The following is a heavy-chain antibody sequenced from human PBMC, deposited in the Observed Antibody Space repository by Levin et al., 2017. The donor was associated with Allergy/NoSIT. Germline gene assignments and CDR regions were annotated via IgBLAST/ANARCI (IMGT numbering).Heavy chain of an antibody. CDR2: TIPILDIT. D-gene: IGHD2-21*02. J-gene: IGHJ4*02. V-gene: IGHV1-69*02. Sequence: SVKVSCKASGGTFTYYTVSWVRQAPGQGLEWMGRTIPILDITTYAQNFQGRVTLTADKATNTAYMELSGLTSEDTAVYYCASEYCAGDCNRRRALAYWGQGTLVTVSS. CDR3: ASEYCAGDCNRRRALAY. CDR1: GGTFTYYT.